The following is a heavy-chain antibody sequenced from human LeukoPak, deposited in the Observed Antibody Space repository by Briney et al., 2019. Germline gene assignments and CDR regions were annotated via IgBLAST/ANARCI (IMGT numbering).Heavy chain of an antibody. D-gene: IGHD1-26*01. J-gene: IGHJ4*02. CDR1: GYTFTGYY. Sequence: ASVKVSCKASGYTFTGYYMHWVRQAPGQGLEWMGIINPSGGSTSYAQKFQGRVTMTRDMSTSTVYTELSSLRSEDTAVYYCAREGGSTPFDYWGQGTLVTVSS. CDR3: AREGGSTPFDY. V-gene: IGHV1-46*01. CDR2: INPSGGST.